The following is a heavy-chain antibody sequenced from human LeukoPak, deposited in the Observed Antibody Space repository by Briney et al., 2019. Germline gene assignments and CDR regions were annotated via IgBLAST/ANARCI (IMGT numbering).Heavy chain of an antibody. CDR3: ARGIAARPSYYYYGMDV. D-gene: IGHD6-6*01. CDR1: GGSISSYY. CDR2: IYYSGST. V-gene: IGHV4-59*01. J-gene: IGHJ6*02. Sequence: SETLSLTCTVSGGSISSYYWSWIRQPPGKGLEWIGYIYYSGSTNYNPSLKSRVTISVDTSKNQFSLKLSSVTAADTAVCYCARGIAARPSYYYYGMDVWGQGTTVTVSS.